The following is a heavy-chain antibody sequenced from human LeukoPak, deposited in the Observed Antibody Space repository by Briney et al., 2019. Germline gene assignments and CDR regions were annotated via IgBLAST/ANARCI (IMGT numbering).Heavy chain of an antibody. CDR2: IYYSGST. V-gene: IGHV4-39*01. Sequence: PSETLSLTCTVSGGSLSSSSYYWGWIRQPPGKGLEWIGTIYYSGSTYYNPSLKSRVTISVDTSKNQFSLKLSSVTAADTAVYYCARLETYYYDSSGYYYGYFDYWGQGTLVTVSS. D-gene: IGHD3-22*01. J-gene: IGHJ4*02. CDR3: ARLETYYYDSSGYYYGYFDY. CDR1: GGSLSSSSYY.